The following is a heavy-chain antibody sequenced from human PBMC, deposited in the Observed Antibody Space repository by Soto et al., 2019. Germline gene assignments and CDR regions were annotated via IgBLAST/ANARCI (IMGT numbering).Heavy chain of an antibody. CDR2: ISGSADST. CDR3: AKTRGAMIYAISVYGMDV. CDR1: GFSFSSFA. D-gene: IGHD2-8*01. Sequence: EVQLLESGGGFIHPGGSLRLSCAASGFSFSSFAMNWVRQAPGKGLEWVSIISGSADSTFYADSVKGRFTISRDNSKSTLYLQINSGRAEATAVYYCAKTRGAMIYAISVYGMDVWGQGTTVTVSS. V-gene: IGHV3-23*01. J-gene: IGHJ6*02.